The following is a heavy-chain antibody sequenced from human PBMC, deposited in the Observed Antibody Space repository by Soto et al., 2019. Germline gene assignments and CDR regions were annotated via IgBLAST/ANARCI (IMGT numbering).Heavy chain of an antibody. Sequence: ASVKVSCKTSGYTCTSFQMHWVRQAPGQGLEWVGIINPGNGRTSYAQNFQGRVTMTSDTSTRTIYMELSSLRSEDTAVYYCANCRLPAIPAAADYWGQGTLVTVSS. CDR3: ANCRLPAIPAAADY. D-gene: IGHD2-2*01. CDR2: INPGNGRT. CDR1: GYTCTSFQ. V-gene: IGHV1-46*01. J-gene: IGHJ4*02.